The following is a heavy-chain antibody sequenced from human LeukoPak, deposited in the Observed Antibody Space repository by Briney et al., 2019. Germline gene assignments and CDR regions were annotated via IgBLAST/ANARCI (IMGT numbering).Heavy chain of an antibody. J-gene: IGHJ4*02. CDR1: GFTFSNYG. Sequence: PGGSLRLSCAASGFTFSNYGMHWVRQAPGKGLEWVAVIWYDGSNKNYADSVKGRFTISRDNSMDTLYLQMNSLRAEDTAVYYCARDRTLGEGLVRIRVGFDYWGQGTLVTLYS. D-gene: IGHD3-16*01. CDR2: IWYDGSNK. V-gene: IGHV3-33*01. CDR3: ARDRTLGEGLVRIRVGFDY.